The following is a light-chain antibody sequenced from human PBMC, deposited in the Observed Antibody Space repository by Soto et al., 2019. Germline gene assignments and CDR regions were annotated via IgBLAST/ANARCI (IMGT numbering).Light chain of an antibody. V-gene: IGLV2-23*01. Sequence: QSALTQPASVSGSHGQSITISCTGTNNDVANYNLVSWYQQHPGKAPKLRIYEGSKRPSGVSNRFSGSKSANTASLTISGLQAEDEADYYCCSYAGSRSWVFGGGTKLTVL. CDR1: NNDVANYNL. CDR2: EGS. CDR3: CSYAGSRSWV. J-gene: IGLJ3*02.